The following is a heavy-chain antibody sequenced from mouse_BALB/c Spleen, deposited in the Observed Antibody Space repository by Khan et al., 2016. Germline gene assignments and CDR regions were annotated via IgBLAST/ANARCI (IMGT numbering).Heavy chain of an antibody. Sequence: QVQLQQSGAELAKPGASVKMSCKASGYTFTSYWMHWVKQRPGQGLEWIGYINPSTGYTEYNQKFKDKATLTADKSSSTAYMQLSSLTSEDSAVSYCASYYGNYFDVWGAGTTVTVSS. V-gene: IGHV1-7*01. CDR3: ASYYGNYFDV. J-gene: IGHJ1*01. CDR1: GYTFTSYW. D-gene: IGHD2-1*01. CDR2: INPSTGYT.